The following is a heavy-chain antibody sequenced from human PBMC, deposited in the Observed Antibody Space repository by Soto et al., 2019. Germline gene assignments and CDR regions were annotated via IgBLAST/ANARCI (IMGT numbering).Heavy chain of an antibody. Sequence: ASVKVSCKASGGTFNSYTINWVREAPGRGLEWVGQVVPMYDSVNYAENFQGRVTIIADKSTNTAYMELTSLRSEDTALYFCASWRSYSGSYCFDYWGQGTLVTVSS. J-gene: IGHJ4*02. V-gene: IGHV1-69*06. CDR3: ASWRSYSGSYCFDY. D-gene: IGHD1-26*01. CDR2: VVPMYDSV. CDR1: GGTFNSYT.